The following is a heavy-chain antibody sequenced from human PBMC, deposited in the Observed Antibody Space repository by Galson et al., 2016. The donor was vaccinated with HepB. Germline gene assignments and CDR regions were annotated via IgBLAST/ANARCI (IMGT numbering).Heavy chain of an antibody. Sequence: SLRLSCAASGFTFSNYALNWVRQAPGKGLEWVSSIRGSGTGTYYADSVQGRFTISRDYSKNTLYLQLNSLRVEDTAVYYCAKSMTARPHDAFDIWGQGTMVTVSS. CDR3: AKSMTARPHDAFDI. CDR1: GFTFSNYA. D-gene: IGHD6-6*01. CDR2: IRGSGTGT. J-gene: IGHJ3*02. V-gene: IGHV3-23*01.